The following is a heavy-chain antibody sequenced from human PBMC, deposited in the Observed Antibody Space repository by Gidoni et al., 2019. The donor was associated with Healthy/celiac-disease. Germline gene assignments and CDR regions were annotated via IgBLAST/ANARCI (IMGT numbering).Heavy chain of an antibody. CDR2: IKSKTDGGTT. D-gene: IGHD3-9*01. Sequence: EVQLVESGGGLVKPGGSLRLSFAASGFPFSTACMSWVRQAPGKGLEWVGRIKSKTDGGTTDYAAPVKGRFTISRDDSKNTLYLQMNSLKTEDTAVYYCTTDYDILTGYLMTWGQGTLVTVSS. CDR3: TTDYDILTGYLMT. V-gene: IGHV3-15*01. J-gene: IGHJ4*02. CDR1: GFPFSTAC.